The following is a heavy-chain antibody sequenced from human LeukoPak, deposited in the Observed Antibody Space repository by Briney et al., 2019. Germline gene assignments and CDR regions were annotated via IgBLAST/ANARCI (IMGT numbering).Heavy chain of an antibody. Sequence: GGSLRLSCAASGFTFSSYWMSWVRQAPGKGLEGGANIKQDGSEKYYVDSVKGRFTISRDNAKNSLYLQMNSLRAEDTAVYYCARDPRSSSWKGASFDYWGQGTLVTVSS. V-gene: IGHV3-7*01. D-gene: IGHD6-13*01. J-gene: IGHJ4*02. CDR1: GFTFSSYW. CDR2: IKQDGSEK. CDR3: ARDPRSSSWKGASFDY.